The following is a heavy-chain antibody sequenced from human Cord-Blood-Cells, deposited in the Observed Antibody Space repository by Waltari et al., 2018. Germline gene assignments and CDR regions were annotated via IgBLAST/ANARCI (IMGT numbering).Heavy chain of an antibody. CDR3: AREYQPSYYMDV. Sequence: EVQLVESGGGLVQPGGSLRLSCAASGFTFISYWMHWVRQAPGKGLVWVSRINSDGSSTSYADSVKGRFTISRDNAKNTLYLQMNSLRAEDTAVYYCAREYQPSYYMDVWGKGTTVTVSS. CDR2: INSDGSST. V-gene: IGHV3-74*01. D-gene: IGHD2-2*01. CDR1: GFTFISYW. J-gene: IGHJ6*03.